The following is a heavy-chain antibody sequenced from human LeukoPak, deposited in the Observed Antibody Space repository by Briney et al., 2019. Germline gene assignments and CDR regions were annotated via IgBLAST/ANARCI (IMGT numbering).Heavy chain of an antibody. Sequence: GRSLRLSCAASGFTFSSYGMHWVRQAPGKGLEWVAVIWYDGSNKYYADSVKGRFTISRDNSKNTLYLQMNSLRAEDTAVYYCARDQLRWQYDYYYGMDVWGQGTTVTVSS. CDR2: IWYDGSNK. CDR1: GFTFSSYG. D-gene: IGHD4-23*01. V-gene: IGHV3-33*01. CDR3: ARDQLRWQYDYYYGMDV. J-gene: IGHJ6*02.